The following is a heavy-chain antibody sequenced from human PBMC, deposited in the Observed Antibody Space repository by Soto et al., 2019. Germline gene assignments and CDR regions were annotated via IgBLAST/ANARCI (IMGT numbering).Heavy chain of an antibody. Sequence: QVRLVESGGGLVQPGRSLRLSCEASGLSVSMYGMHWVRQAPGKGLEWVAVISEDGDNQYYGDSVKGRCTISRDTSQNTLHLQLNSLRIEDMALYDCVRDMPSYDLWNVYYGIFDSWGQGTLVTVSS. CDR1: GLSVSMYG. J-gene: IGHJ4*02. V-gene: IGHV3-30*03. CDR2: ISEDGDNQ. D-gene: IGHD3-3*01. CDR3: VRDMPSYDLWNVYYGIFDS.